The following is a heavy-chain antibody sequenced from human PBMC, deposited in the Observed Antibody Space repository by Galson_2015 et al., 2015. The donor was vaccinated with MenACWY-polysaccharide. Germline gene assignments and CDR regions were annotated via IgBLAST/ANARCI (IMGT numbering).Heavy chain of an antibody. CDR2: MNPNSGNT. J-gene: IGHJ2*01. V-gene: IGHV1-8*01. Sequence: SVKVSCKASGYTFTSYDINWVRQATGQGLEWMGWMNPNSGNTGYAQKFQGRVTMTRNTSISTAYMELSSLRSEDTAVYYCARSLRLAPYYYDSSGYYPAGYFDLWGRGTLVTVSS. CDR3: ARSLRLAPYYYDSSGYYPAGYFDL. CDR1: GYTFTSYD. D-gene: IGHD3-22*01.